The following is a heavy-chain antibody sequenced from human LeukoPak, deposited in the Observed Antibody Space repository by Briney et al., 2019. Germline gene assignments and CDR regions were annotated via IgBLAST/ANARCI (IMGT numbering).Heavy chain of an antibody. Sequence: GGSLRLSCAASGFTFSSYAMSWVRQAPGKGLEWVSVISGSGGSTYFADSVKGRFTISRDNSKNTLYLQMNSLRAEDTAVYYCAKDQIDGRPHSSSSNFDYWGQGTLVTVSS. J-gene: IGHJ4*02. D-gene: IGHD6-13*01. CDR3: AKDQIDGRPHSSSSNFDY. V-gene: IGHV3-23*01. CDR2: ISGSGGST. CDR1: GFTFSSYA.